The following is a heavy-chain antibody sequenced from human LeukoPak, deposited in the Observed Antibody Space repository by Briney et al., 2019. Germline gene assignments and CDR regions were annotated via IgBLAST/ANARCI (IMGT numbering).Heavy chain of an antibody. J-gene: IGHJ4*02. D-gene: IGHD3-3*01. CDR2: TSYDETSK. CDR3: AASQYFEFWSGRDY. V-gene: IGHV3-30*03. CDR1: GFTFSSYS. Sequence: PGGSLRLSCAASGFTFSSYSMNWVRQAPGKGLEWLAGTSYDETSKNYADSVKGRFTISRDNTKNTVFLQMNTLRVEDTAVYYCAASQYFEFWSGRDYWGQGTLVSVSS.